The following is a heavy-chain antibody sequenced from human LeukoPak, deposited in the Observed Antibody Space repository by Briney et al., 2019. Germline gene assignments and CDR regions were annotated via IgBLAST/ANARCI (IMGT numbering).Heavy chain of an antibody. D-gene: IGHD6-13*01. CDR2: IYSGDST. Sequence: GGFLRLSCAASGFTVSSNYMSWVRQAPGKGLEWVSVIYSGDSTYYADSVKGRFTISRDNSKNTLYLQMNSLRAEDTAVYYCASLYSSSWSPYHDAFDIWGQGTMVTVSS. CDR3: ASLYSSSWSPYHDAFDI. CDR1: GFTVSSNY. V-gene: IGHV3-53*01. J-gene: IGHJ3*02.